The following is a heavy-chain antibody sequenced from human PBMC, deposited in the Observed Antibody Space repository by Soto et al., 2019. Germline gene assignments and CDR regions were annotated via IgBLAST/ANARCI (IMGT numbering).Heavy chain of an antibody. J-gene: IGHJ4*02. CDR3: ARRYAPRYSSGNNHFDL. V-gene: IGHV4-39*01. CDR2: INHSGST. CDR1: SVSIFSNSYY. Sequence: QLQLQESGPGLVRPSETLSLTCTVSSVSIFSNSYYWGWIRQAPGKGLEWIATINHSGSTYHNTSLKSRVNISVDTSKNQFSLNLSSVTAADTAVYYCARRYAPRYSSGNNHFDLWGQGTLVTVSS. D-gene: IGHD2-15*01.